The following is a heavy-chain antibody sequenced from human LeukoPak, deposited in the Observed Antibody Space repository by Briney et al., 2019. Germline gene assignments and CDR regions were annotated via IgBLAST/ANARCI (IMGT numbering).Heavy chain of an antibody. CDR2: IYYSGST. D-gene: IGHD3-10*01. J-gene: IGHJ4*02. V-gene: IGHV4-59*08. CDR1: GGSISSYY. CDR3: ARRRITPPRYFDY. Sequence: SETLSLTCTVSGGSISSYYWSWIRQPPGKGLEWIGYIYYSGSTNYNPSLKSRVTISADTSKNQFSLKLSSVTAADTAVYYCARRRITPPRYFDYWGQGTLVTVSS.